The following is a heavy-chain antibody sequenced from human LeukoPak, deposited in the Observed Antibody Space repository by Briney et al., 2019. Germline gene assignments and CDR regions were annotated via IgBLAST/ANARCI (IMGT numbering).Heavy chain of an antibody. V-gene: IGHV4-38-2*01. CDR2: IYHSGST. Sequence: ASETLSLTCAVSGYSISSGYYWGWIRQPPGKGLEWIGSIYHSGSTYYNPSLKSRVTISVDTSKNQFSLKLSSVTAADTAVYYCAITQGFYDFWSGYYGYWGQGTLVTVSS. J-gene: IGHJ4*02. D-gene: IGHD3-3*01. CDR1: GYSISSGYY. CDR3: AITQGFYDFWSGYYGY.